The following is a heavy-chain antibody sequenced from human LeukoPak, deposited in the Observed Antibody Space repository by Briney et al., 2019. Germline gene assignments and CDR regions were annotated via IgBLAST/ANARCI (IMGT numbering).Heavy chain of an antibody. Sequence: GRSLRLSCAASGFTFSSYAMHWVRQAPGKGLEWVAVISYDGSNKYYADSVKGRFTISRDNAKNSLYLQMNSLRAEDTAVYYCARDRGWELLTSHYYYGMDVWGQGTTVTVSS. CDR3: ARDRGWELLTSHYYYGMDV. V-gene: IGHV3-30*04. CDR2: ISYDGSNK. D-gene: IGHD1-26*01. J-gene: IGHJ6*02. CDR1: GFTFSSYA.